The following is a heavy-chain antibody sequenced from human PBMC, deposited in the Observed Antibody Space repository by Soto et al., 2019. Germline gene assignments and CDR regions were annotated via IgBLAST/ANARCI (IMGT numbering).Heavy chain of an antibody. J-gene: IGHJ4*02. V-gene: IGHV3-53*01. D-gene: IGHD3-10*01. CDR2: IYSGGYT. Sequence: EVQLVESGGGLIQPGGSLRLSCAVSGFTVSNNYMSWVRQAPGKGLEGVSVIYSGGYTAYGDSVKGRFTISRDNSKNTLYLQINSRRAAAEAGFYWAPRPGGGGYWGQGTLVTVSS. CDR1: GFTVSNNY. CDR3: APRPGGGGY.